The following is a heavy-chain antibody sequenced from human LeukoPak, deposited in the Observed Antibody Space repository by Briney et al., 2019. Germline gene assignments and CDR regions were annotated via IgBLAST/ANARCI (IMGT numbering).Heavy chain of an antibody. J-gene: IGHJ6*02. CDR2: IYPGDSDT. D-gene: IGHD6-13*01. CDR3: ARSSSSWSYGMDV. Sequence: GESLKISCKGSGYSFTSYWIGWVRQMPGKGLEWMGIIYPGDSDTRYSPSFQGQVTISADKSISTDYLQWSSLKASDTAMYYCARSSSSWSYGMDVWGQGTTVTVSS. V-gene: IGHV5-51*01. CDR1: GYSFTSYW.